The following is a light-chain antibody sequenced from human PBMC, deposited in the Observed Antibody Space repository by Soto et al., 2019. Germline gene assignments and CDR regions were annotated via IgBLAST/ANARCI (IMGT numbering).Light chain of an antibody. J-gene: IGLJ3*02. CDR1: SGSVSTSYY. V-gene: IGLV8-61*01. CDR3: VLYMGSGISV. Sequence: QTVVTQEPSFSVSPGGTVTLTCGLSSGSVSTSYYPSWYQQTPGQAPRTLIYNTNTRSSGVPGRFSGSILGNKAALTIAGAQEDDESDYYWVLYMGSGISVSGGGTKLTVL. CDR2: NTN.